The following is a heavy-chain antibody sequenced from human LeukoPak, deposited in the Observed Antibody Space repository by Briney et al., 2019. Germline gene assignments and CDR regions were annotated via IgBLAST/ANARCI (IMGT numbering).Heavy chain of an antibody. CDR1: GHTSTTYA. CDR2: INAGNGNI. Sequence: ASVKVSCKASGHTSTTYAIHWVRQAPGQGLEWMGWINAGNGNIKYSQKLQGRVTITGDTSASTVYMELSSLRSEDTAVYYCARDLLLELAVAGPYYYYGMDVWGQGTTVTVSS. CDR3: ARDLLLELAVAGPYYYYGMDV. J-gene: IGHJ6*02. V-gene: IGHV1-3*01. D-gene: IGHD6-19*01.